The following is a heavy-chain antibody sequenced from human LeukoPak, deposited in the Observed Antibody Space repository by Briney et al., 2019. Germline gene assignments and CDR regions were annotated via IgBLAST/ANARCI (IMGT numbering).Heavy chain of an antibody. V-gene: IGHV4-34*01. CDR1: GGSFSGYY. D-gene: IGHD2-2*01. CDR3: ARRVVVVPAAILQSRYFDL. Sequence: PSETLSLTCAVYGGSFSGYYWSWIRQPPGKGLEWIGEINHSGSTNYNPSLTSRVTISVDTSKNQFSLKLSSVTAADTAVYYCARRVVVVPAAILQSRYFDLWGRGTLVTVSS. J-gene: IGHJ2*01. CDR2: INHSGST.